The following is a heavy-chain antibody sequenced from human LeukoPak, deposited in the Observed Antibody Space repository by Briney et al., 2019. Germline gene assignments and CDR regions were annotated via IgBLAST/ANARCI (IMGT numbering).Heavy chain of an antibody. CDR1: GYTFTGYY. Sequence: GASVKVSCKASGYTFTGYYMHWVRPAPGQGLAWMGWINPNSGGTNFAQKFQGRVTMTRDTSISTAYMELSRLRSDDTAVYFCARYIAAAPFDYWGQGTLVTVSS. CDR2: INPNSGGT. V-gene: IGHV1-2*02. D-gene: IGHD6-13*01. CDR3: ARYIAAAPFDY. J-gene: IGHJ4*02.